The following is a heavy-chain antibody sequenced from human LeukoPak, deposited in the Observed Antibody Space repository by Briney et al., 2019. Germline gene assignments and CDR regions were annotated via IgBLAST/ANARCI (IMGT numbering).Heavy chain of an antibody. CDR2: ISSSSSTI. CDR1: GFTFSSYS. J-gene: IGHJ4*02. Sequence: PGGSLRLSCAASGFTFSSYSMNWVRQAPGKGLEWVSYISSSSSTIYYADSVKGRFTISRDNAKSSLFLQMNSLRDEDTAIYYCVRRVVGPMPFDYWGQGTLVTVSS. D-gene: IGHD1-26*01. V-gene: IGHV3-48*02. CDR3: VRRVVGPMPFDY.